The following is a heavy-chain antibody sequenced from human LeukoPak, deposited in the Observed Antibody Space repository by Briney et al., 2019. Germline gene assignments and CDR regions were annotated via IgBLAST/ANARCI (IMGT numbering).Heavy chain of an antibody. Sequence: SQTLSLTCAISGDSVSSTSVTWNWIRQSPSRGLEWLGKTYYRSKWYNDYAVSVKSRITINPDTSKNQFSLQLNSVTPEDTAVYFCARKGSTAAVTAFDIWGQGTMVTVSS. V-gene: IGHV6-1*01. D-gene: IGHD6-6*01. J-gene: IGHJ3*02. CDR1: GDSVSSTSVT. CDR3: ARKGSTAAVTAFDI. CDR2: TYYRSKWYN.